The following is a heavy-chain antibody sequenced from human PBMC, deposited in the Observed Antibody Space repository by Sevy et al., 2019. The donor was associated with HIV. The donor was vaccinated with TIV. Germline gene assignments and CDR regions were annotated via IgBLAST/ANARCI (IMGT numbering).Heavy chain of an antibody. V-gene: IGHV3-23*01. CDR3: ATRMGGSSGWYGFDYFDY. CDR1: GFTFSSYA. J-gene: IGHJ4*02. Sequence: GGSLRLSCAASGFTFSSYAMSWVCQAPGKGLEWVSAISGSGGSTYYADSVKGRFTISRDNSKNTLYLQMNSLRAEDTAVYYCATRMGGSSGWYGFDYFDYWGQGTLVTVSS. D-gene: IGHD6-19*01. CDR2: ISGSGGST.